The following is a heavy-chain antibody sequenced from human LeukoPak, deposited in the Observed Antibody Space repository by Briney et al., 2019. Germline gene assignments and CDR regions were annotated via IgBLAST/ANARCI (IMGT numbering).Heavy chain of an antibody. D-gene: IGHD3-3*01. CDR2: INHSGST. Sequence: SETLSLTCAVYGGSFSGYYWSWIRQPPGKGLEWIGEINHSGSTNHNPSLKSRVTISVDTSKNQFSLKLSSVTAADTAVYYCARGSQYYDFWSGYVRWFDPWGQGTLVTVSS. CDR1: GGSFSGYY. J-gene: IGHJ5*02. CDR3: ARGSQYYDFWSGYVRWFDP. V-gene: IGHV4-34*01.